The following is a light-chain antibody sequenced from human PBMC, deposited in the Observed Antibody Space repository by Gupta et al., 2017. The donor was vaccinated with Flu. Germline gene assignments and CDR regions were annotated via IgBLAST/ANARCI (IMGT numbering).Light chain of an antibody. V-gene: IGLV2-14*01. J-gene: IGLJ3*02. CDR3: SSYTSSSTWV. Sequence: QSALTQPASVSGSPGQPITISCTGTSSDVGGYNYVSWYQQHPGKAPKLMIYEVSNRPAGVSNSFSGSKSGNTASLTISGLQAEDEADYYCSSYTSSSTWVFGGGTKLTVL. CDR2: EVS. CDR1: SSDVGGYNY.